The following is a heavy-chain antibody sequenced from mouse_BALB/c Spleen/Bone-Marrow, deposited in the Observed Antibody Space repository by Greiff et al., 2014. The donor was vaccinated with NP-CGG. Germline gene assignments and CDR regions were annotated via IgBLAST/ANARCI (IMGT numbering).Heavy chain of an antibody. CDR1: GFTFSGFW. Sequence: EVMLVESGGGLVQPGGSRGLSCEGSGFTFSGFWMSWVRQTPGKTLEWIGDINSDGSAINYAPSIKDRCTIFRDNDKSTLYLQMNNVRSEDTATYFCMRYNGYYFDYWGQGTTLTVSS. V-gene: IGHV11-2*02. D-gene: IGHD2-2*01. CDR2: INSDGSAI. CDR3: MRYNGYYFDY. J-gene: IGHJ2*01.